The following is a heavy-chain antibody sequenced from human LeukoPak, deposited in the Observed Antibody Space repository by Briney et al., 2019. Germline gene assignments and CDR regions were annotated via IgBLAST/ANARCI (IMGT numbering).Heavy chain of an antibody. CDR3: AGGSSQDIDWFDP. V-gene: IGHV3-11*01. D-gene: IGHD6-13*01. CDR1: GFTFSDYY. J-gene: IGHJ5*02. Sequence: GGSLRLSCAASGFTFSDYYMSWIRQAPGKGLEWVSYISSSGSTIYYADSVKGRFTISRDNAKNSLYLQMNSLRAEDTAVYYCAGGSSQDIDWFDPWGQGTLVIVSS. CDR2: ISSSGSTI.